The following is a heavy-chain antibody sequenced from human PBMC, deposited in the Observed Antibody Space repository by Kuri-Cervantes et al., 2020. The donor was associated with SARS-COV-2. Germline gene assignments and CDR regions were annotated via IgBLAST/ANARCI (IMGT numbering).Heavy chain of an antibody. D-gene: IGHD3-3*01. CDR2: IYYSGST. J-gene: IGHJ5*02. V-gene: IGHV4-30-4*01. CDR1: GGSISSGDYY. Sequence: SETLSLTCTVSGGSISSGDYYWSWIRQPPGKGLEWIGYIYYSGSTYYNPSLKSRVTISVDMSKNQFSLKLSSVTAADTAVYYCARAPLITIFGVVGWFDPWGQGTLVTVSS. CDR3: ARAPLITIFGVVGWFDP.